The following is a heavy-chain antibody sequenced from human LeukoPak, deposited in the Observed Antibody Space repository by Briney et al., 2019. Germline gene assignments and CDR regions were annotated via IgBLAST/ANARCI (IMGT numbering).Heavy chain of an antibody. V-gene: IGHV3-23*01. CDR3: VKDRGGSPFYGIDV. J-gene: IGHJ6*02. CDR1: GFTFSSYA. CDR2: ISGSGGAGT. Sequence: PGGSLRLSCAGSGFTFSSYAMSWVRQAPGKGLEWVSTISGSGGAGTYYADSVKGRFTVSRDNSRNTLYLPMNSLRAEDTAVYYCVKDRGGSPFYGIDVWGQGTTATVSS. D-gene: IGHD1-26*01.